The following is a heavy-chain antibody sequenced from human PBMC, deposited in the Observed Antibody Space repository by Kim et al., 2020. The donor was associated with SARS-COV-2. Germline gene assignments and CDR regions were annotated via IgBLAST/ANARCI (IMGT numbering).Heavy chain of an antibody. CDR2: TYYRSKWYN. CDR3: ARADHPSGQLALYYYFGMDV. Sequence: SQTLSLTCAISGDSVSSNSATWNWIRQSPSRGLEWLGRTYYRSKWYNDYAVSVKSRITINPDTSKNQFSLQLNSLTPEDTAVYYCARADHPSGQLALYYYFGMDVWGQGTTVTVSS. CDR1: GDSVSSNSAT. V-gene: IGHV6-1*01. J-gene: IGHJ6*02. D-gene: IGHD6-13*01.